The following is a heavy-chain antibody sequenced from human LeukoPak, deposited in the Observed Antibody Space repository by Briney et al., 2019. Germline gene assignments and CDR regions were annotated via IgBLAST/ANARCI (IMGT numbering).Heavy chain of an antibody. CDR1: GGSISSSSYY. CDR3: ARLISGSGSYYMSLGPAIDY. J-gene: IGHJ4*02. V-gene: IGHV4-39*01. D-gene: IGHD3-10*01. CDR2: IYYSGST. Sequence: SETLSLTCTVSGGSISSSSYYWGWIRQPPGKGLEWIGSIYYSGSTYYNPSLKSRVTISVDTSKNQFSLKLSSVTAADTAVYYCARLISGSGSYYMSLGPAIDYWGQGTLVTVSS.